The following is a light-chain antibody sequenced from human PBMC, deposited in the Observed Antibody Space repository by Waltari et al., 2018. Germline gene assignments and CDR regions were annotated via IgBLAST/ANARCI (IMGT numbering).Light chain of an antibody. CDR3: CSYTSSDTYV. V-gene: IGLV2-14*03. CDR2: DVV. CDR1: RGYFSLLDY. J-gene: IGLJ1*01. Sequence: SALPQPASVSGLPGQSITISCTGNRGYFSLLDYVHWYQQRPGKVPRLIIYDVVKRPSGVSNRFSGSMSGYTATLTISGLQAEDEADYYCCSYTSSDTYVFGSGTTVTVL.